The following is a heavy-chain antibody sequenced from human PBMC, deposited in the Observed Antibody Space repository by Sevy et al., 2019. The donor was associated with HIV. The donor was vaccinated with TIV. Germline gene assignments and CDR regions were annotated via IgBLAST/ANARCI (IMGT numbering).Heavy chain of an antibody. J-gene: IGHJ6*02. CDR3: ARRGKDYDILTGYQGDYGMDV. V-gene: IGHV3-48*03. Sequence: GESLKISCAASGFTFSSYEMNWVRQAPGKGLEWVSYISSSGSTIYYADSVKGRFTISRDDAKNSLYLQMNSLRAEDTAVYYCARRGKDYDILTGYQGDYGMDVWGQGTTVTVSS. CDR1: GFTFSSYE. D-gene: IGHD3-9*01. CDR2: ISSSGSTI.